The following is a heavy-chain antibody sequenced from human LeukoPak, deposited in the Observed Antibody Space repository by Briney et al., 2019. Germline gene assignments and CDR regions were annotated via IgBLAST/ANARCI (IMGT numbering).Heavy chain of an antibody. D-gene: IGHD3-9*01. V-gene: IGHV3-74*01. CDR2: INSDGRST. J-gene: IGHJ6*02. CDR1: GFTFSSYW. Sequence: GGSLRLSCAASGFTFSSYWMHWVRQAPGKGLVWVSRINSDGRSTSYADSVKGRFTISRDNAKNTLYLQMNSLRAEDTAVYYCARPRNDILSGFHYYYGMDVWGQGTTVTVSS. CDR3: ARPRNDILSGFHYYYGMDV.